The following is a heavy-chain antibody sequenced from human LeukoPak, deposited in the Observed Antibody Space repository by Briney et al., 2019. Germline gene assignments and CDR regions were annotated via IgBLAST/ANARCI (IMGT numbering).Heavy chain of an antibody. CDR2: IYYSGST. V-gene: IGHV4-30-4*08. Sequence: SETLSLTCTVSGGSISSGDYYWSWIRQPPGKGLEWIGYIYYSGSTYYNPSLKSRVTISVDTSKNQFSLKLSSVTAADTAVYYCARQGYYDSSGQFDYWGQGTLVTVSS. CDR1: GGSISSGDYY. D-gene: IGHD3-22*01. J-gene: IGHJ4*02. CDR3: ARQGYYDSSGQFDY.